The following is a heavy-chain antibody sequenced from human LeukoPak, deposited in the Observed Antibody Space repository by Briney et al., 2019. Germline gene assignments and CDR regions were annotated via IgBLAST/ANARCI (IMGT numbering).Heavy chain of an antibody. J-gene: IGHJ4*02. D-gene: IGHD3-3*01. V-gene: IGHV3-11*04. CDR3: ASVQDTIFGVVNYYFDY. Sequence: GGTLRLSCTVSGFTFSDYYMSWVRQPPGKGLEWVSYITSSGSMLHYADSVEGRFTISRDNAKNSLYLQMNSLGAEDTAVYYCASVQDTIFGVVNYYFDYWGQGTLGTVSS. CDR2: ITSSGSML. CDR1: GFTFSDYY.